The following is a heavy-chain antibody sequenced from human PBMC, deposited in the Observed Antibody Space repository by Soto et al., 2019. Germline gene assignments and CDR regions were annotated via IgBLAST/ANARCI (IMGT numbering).Heavy chain of an antibody. CDR2: MSDSGGST. CDR3: AKRDYYDSRGYFYMWSYFDN. Sequence: EVQVLESGGGLVQPGGCLRLSCAASGFSFSKYAMSWVRQAPGKGLEWVSGMSDSGGSTYYADSVKGRFTISRDNSKNTLLLQMNNLRAEDTATYYCAKRDYYDSRGYFYMWSYFDNWGQGTLVTVSS. J-gene: IGHJ4*02. V-gene: IGHV3-23*01. CDR1: GFSFSKYA. D-gene: IGHD3-22*01.